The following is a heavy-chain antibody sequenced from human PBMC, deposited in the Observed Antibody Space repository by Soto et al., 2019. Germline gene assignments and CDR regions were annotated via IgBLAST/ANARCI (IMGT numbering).Heavy chain of an antibody. CDR2: IIPIFGTA. Sequence: GASVKVSCKASGGTFSSYAISWVRQAPGQGLEWMGGIIPIFGTANYAQKFQGRVTITADESTSTAYMELSSLRSEDTAVYYCARVLRYFDWPGAYWGQGTLVTVSS. CDR1: GGTFSSYA. V-gene: IGHV1-69*13. D-gene: IGHD3-9*01. J-gene: IGHJ4*02. CDR3: ARVLRYFDWPGAY.